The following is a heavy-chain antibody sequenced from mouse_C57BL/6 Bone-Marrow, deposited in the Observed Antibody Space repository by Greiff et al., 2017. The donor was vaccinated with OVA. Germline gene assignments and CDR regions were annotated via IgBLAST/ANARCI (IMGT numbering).Heavy chain of an antibody. Sequence: DVKLVESGGDLVKPGGSLKLSCAASGFTFSSYGMSWVRQTPDKRLEWVATISSGGSYTYYPDSVKGRFTISRDNAKNTLYLQMSSLKSEDTAMYYCARRYYGSSHYYAMDYWGQGTSVTVSS. CDR2: ISSGGSYT. J-gene: IGHJ4*01. CDR3: ARRYYGSSHYYAMDY. CDR1: GFTFSSYG. V-gene: IGHV5-6*02. D-gene: IGHD1-1*01.